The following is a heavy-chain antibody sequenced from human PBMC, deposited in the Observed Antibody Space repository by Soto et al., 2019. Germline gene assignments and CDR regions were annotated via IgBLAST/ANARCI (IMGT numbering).Heavy chain of an antibody. Sequence: SETLSLSCAVYGGSFSGYYWSWIRQPPGKGLEWIGEINHSGSTNYNPSLKSRVTISVDTSKNQFSLKLSSVTAADTAVYYCARGGRGQLVPVYYYYMDVWGKGTTVTVSS. D-gene: IGHD6-6*01. CDR1: GGSFSGYY. J-gene: IGHJ6*03. CDR2: INHSGST. V-gene: IGHV4-34*01. CDR3: ARGGRGQLVPVYYYYMDV.